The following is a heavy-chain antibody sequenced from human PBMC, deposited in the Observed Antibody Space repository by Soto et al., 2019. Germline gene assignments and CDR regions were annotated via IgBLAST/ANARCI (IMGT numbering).Heavy chain of an antibody. J-gene: IGHJ6*04. Sequence: PGGSLRLSCAASEFTFSSFAMPWARQGPGKGLEWVAFISYDGRKNSYADSVKGRFTVSRDNSKNTVYLQMNSLRAEDTAVYYCARGCSSSDFYTNYCYHYGMDVSCTGTTVTVFS. CDR2: ISYDGRKN. D-gene: IGHD2-2*01. CDR1: EFTFSSFA. V-gene: IGHV3-30*04. CDR3: ARGCSSSDFYTNYCYHYGMDV.